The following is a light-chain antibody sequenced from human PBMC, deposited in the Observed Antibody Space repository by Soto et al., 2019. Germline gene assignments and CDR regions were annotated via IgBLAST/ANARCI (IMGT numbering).Light chain of an antibody. CDR3: AAWDDSLDSYV. Sequence: QSVLTQPPSASGTPGQRVTITCSGSSSNIGGNSVNWYQQLPQTAPKLLIYSNNRRPSGVPARLSGSKTGTSASLAISGLQSDDEADFYCAAWDDSLDSYVFGPGTKLTVL. J-gene: IGLJ1*01. CDR2: SNN. V-gene: IGLV1-44*01. CDR1: SSNIGGNS.